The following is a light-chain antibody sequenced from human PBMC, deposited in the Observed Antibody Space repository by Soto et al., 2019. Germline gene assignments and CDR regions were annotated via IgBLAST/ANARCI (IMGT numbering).Light chain of an antibody. J-gene: IGLJ3*02. CDR2: EVN. CDR3: SSYTFSRTRVV. CDR1: SSDVGGYNF. Sequence: QSVLTQPASVSGSPGQSITISCTGTSSDVGGYNFVSWYQQHPGKAPRLMIFEVNNRPSGVSDRFSGSKSGNTASLTISGLQAEDEADYYCSSYTFSRTRVVFGGGTQLTVL. V-gene: IGLV2-14*01.